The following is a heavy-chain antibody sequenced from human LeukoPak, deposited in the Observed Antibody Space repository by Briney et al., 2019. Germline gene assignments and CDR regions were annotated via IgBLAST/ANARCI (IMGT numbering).Heavy chain of an antibody. CDR3: ARDREGYSGYEFDY. V-gene: IGHV3-30*02. CDR1: GFTFNSYG. Sequence: PGGSLRLSCAASGFTFNSYGIRWVRQAPGKGLEWVAFIRFDGSNNYYADSVKGRFTISRDNSKNTLYLQMNSLRAEDTAVYYCARDREGYSGYEFDYWGQGTLVTVSS. J-gene: IGHJ4*02. CDR2: IRFDGSNN. D-gene: IGHD5-12*01.